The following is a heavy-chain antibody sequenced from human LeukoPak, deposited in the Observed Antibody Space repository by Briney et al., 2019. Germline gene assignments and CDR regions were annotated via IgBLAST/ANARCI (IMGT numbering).Heavy chain of an antibody. J-gene: IGHJ4*02. CDR1: GGSISSGDYY. D-gene: IGHD3-22*01. CDR2: IYYSGST. CDR3: ARQFYYDGSPFDY. Sequence: SETLSLTCTVSGGSISSGDYYWGWIRQPPGKGLEWIGSIYYSGSTYYNPSLKSRVTISVDTSKNQFSLKLSSVTAADTAVYYCARQFYYDGSPFDYWGQGTLVTVSS. V-gene: IGHV4-39*01.